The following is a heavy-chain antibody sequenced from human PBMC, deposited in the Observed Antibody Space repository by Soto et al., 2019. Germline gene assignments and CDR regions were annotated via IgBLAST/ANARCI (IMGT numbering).Heavy chain of an antibody. CDR2: TILLLNVA. V-gene: IGHV1-69*04. Sequence: ASVKVSCKASGGTFSTSTFTWVRQAPGQGLEWMGRTILLLNVADYAQDFQGRLTITADKSTSTTYMELTSLTSKDTAVYYCARDSPIGSTFSGYDAIDSWGQGTLVTVSS. CDR1: GGTFSTST. D-gene: IGHD5-12*01. CDR3: ARDSPIGSTFSGYDAIDS. J-gene: IGHJ4*02.